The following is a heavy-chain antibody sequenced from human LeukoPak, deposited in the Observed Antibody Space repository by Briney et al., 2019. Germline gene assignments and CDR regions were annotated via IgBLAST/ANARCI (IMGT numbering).Heavy chain of an antibody. V-gene: IGHV3-74*01. Sequence: GGSLRLSCAASGFTFSTYWMHWVRQAPGKGLVWVSRINPDGTSTSNADSVKGRFTISRDNAKNTVFLQVNSLRAEDTAVYYCTRATAVAFDYWGQGTLVSV. J-gene: IGHJ4*02. CDR1: GFTFSTYW. D-gene: IGHD6-19*01. CDR2: INPDGTST. CDR3: TRATAVAFDY.